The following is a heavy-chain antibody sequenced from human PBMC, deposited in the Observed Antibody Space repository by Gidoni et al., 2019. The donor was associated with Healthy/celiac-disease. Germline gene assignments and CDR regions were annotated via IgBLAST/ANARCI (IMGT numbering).Heavy chain of an antibody. J-gene: IGHJ4*02. V-gene: IGHV1-2*02. D-gene: IGHD1-7*01. Sequence: QVQLVQSGAEVKKPGASVKVSCKASGYTFTGYYMHWVRQAPGQGLEWMGWINPNSGGTNYAQKCQGRVTMTRDTSISTAYMELSRLRSDDTAVYYCATLGNWNYVNYFDYWGQGTLVTVSS. CDR1: GYTFTGYY. CDR2: INPNSGGT. CDR3: ATLGNWNYVNYFDY.